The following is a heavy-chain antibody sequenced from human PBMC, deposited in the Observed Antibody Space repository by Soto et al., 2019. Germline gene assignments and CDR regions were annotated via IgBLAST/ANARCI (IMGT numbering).Heavy chain of an antibody. Sequence: EAQLLESGEGWERLGGPWGSPLQPPGLALGNFPLAGAPRPPGKGLEWVSAMGSGGRGTHYAESVEDRFTISRDDSKNTLYLQLNSLTAADTAVYYCAAPRAAVPHTRYFDPWGQGTPVTVSP. D-gene: IGHD6-13*01. CDR2: MGSGGRGT. V-gene: IGHV3-23*01. J-gene: IGHJ5*02. CDR3: AAPRAAVPHTRYFDP. CDR1: GLALGNFP.